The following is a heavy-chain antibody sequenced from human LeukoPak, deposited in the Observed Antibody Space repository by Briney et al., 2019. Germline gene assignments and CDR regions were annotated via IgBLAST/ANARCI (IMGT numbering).Heavy chain of an antibody. J-gene: IGHJ4*02. CDR1: GYTFTGYY. CDR3: ARARGGIVVVPAALDY. CDR2: INPNSGGT. V-gene: IGHV1-2*02. D-gene: IGHD2-2*01. Sequence: ASVKVSCKASGYTFTGYYMHWVRQAPGQGLEWMGWINPNSGGTNYAQKFQGRVTMTRDTPISTAYKELSRLRSDDTAAYYCARARGGIVVVPAALDYWGQGTLVTVSS.